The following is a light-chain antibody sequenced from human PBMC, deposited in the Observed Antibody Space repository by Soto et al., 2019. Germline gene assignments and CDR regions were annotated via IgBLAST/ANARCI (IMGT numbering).Light chain of an antibody. J-gene: IGKJ5*01. Sequence: DIQMTQSPSTLSGSVGDRVTITCRASQTISSWLAWYQQKPGKAPKLLIYKASTLKSGVPSRFSGSGSGTEFTLTISNVQPEDFATYYCQQTYSTPQPFGQGTRLEIK. CDR3: QQTYSTPQP. CDR1: QTISSW. CDR2: KAS. V-gene: IGKV1-5*03.